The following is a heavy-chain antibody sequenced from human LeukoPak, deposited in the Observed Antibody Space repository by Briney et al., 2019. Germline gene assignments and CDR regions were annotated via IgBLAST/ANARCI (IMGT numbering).Heavy chain of an antibody. D-gene: IGHD1-26*01. Sequence: GGSLRLSCAASGFTFSSYWMSWVRQAPGRGLEWVSVIHNGGSTYYADSVKGRFTISRDNSKNTLYLQLNSLRVEDTAVYYCATSIVGFTYDEHFQHWGQGTLVTVSS. V-gene: IGHV3-53*01. CDR2: IHNGGST. J-gene: IGHJ1*01. CDR3: ATSIVGFTYDEHFQH. CDR1: GFTFSSYW.